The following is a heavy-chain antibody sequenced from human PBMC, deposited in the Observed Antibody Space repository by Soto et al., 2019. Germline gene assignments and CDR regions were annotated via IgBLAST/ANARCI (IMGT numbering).Heavy chain of an antibody. Sequence: QVQLVQSGAEVKKPGSSVTVSCKASGGTFSSYAISWVRQAPGQGLEWMGGIIPLFGTANYAQKFQGRVTITADEPTSTAYMELSSLRSEDTSVYYCARGEGDYDFWSGYFGYWGQGTLVTVSS. J-gene: IGHJ4*02. D-gene: IGHD3-3*01. CDR2: IIPLFGTA. CDR1: GGTFSSYA. V-gene: IGHV1-69*01. CDR3: ARGEGDYDFWSGYFGY.